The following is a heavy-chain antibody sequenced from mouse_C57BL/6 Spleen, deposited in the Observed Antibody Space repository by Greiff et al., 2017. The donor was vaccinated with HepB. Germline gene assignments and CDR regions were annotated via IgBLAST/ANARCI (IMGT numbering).Heavy chain of an antibody. CDR3: AREGDYYCSSYPYWYFDV. Sequence: EVHLVESGGGLVKPGGSLKLSCAASGFTFSSYAMSWVRQTPEKRLEWVATISDGGSYTYYPDNVKGRFTISRDNAKNNLYLQMSHLKSEDTAMYYCAREGDYYCSSYPYWYFDVWGTGTTVTVSS. V-gene: IGHV5-4*01. J-gene: IGHJ1*03. CDR2: ISDGGSYT. D-gene: IGHD1-1*01. CDR1: GFTFSSYA.